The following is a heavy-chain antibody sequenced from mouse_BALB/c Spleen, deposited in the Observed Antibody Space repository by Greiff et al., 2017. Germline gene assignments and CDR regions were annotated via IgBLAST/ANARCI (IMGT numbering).Heavy chain of an antibody. D-gene: IGHD3-1*01. CDR2: IDPANGNT. J-gene: IGHJ4*01. Sequence: VQLQQSGAELVKPGASVKLSCTASGFNIKDTYMHWVKQRPEQGLEWIGRIDPANGNTKYDPKFQGKATITADTSSNTAYLQLSSLTSEDTAVYYCARTGRENAMDYWGQGTSVTVSS. CDR1: GFNIKDTY. V-gene: IGHV14-3*02. CDR3: ARTGRENAMDY.